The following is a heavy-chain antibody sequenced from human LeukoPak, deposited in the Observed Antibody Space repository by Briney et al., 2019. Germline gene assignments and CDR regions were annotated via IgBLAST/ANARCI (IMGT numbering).Heavy chain of an antibody. J-gene: IGHJ4*02. CDR3: ARADSNNYKFLDY. V-gene: IGHV3-48*01. CDR1: NFTLSDYP. CDR2: INGDGSSI. Sequence: PGGSRRLSCEASNFTLSDYPMNWVRQAPGRGLEWVSYINGDGSSIYYADSLKGRFTISRDNAKRSVYLQMTSLGVEDTAVYFCARADSNNYKFLDYWGPGTLVTVSS. D-gene: IGHD4-11*01.